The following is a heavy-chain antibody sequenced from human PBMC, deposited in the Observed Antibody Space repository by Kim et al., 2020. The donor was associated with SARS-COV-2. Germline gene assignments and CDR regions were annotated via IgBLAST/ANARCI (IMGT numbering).Heavy chain of an antibody. Sequence: GGSLRLSCAASGFTFNTYGMHWVRQAPGKGLEWVAVISYDGSNKYYADSLKGRFTISRDNSKNTLYLQMNSLRIEDTAVYYCAKSFSGSYFGYYYWGQGTLVTVSS. CDR2: ISYDGSNK. J-gene: IGHJ4*02. D-gene: IGHD1-26*01. CDR3: AKSFSGSYFGYYY. V-gene: IGHV3-30*18. CDR1: GFTFNTYG.